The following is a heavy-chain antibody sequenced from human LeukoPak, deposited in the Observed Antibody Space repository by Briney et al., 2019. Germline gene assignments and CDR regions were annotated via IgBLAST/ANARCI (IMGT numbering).Heavy chain of an antibody. J-gene: IGHJ5*02. V-gene: IGHV4-39*02. CDR1: GGSISSSSYY. Sequence: PSETLSLTCTVSGGSISSSSYYWGWIRQPPGKGLEWIGSIYYSGSTYYNPSLKSRVTISVDTSKNQFSLKLSSVTAADTAVYYCARDRYSYRTSNWFDPWGQGTLVTVSS. CDR2: IYYSGST. D-gene: IGHD5-18*01. CDR3: ARDRYSYRTSNWFDP.